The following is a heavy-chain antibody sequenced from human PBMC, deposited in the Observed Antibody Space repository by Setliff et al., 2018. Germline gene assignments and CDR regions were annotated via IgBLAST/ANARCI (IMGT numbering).Heavy chain of an antibody. CDR3: ARNRVALYDAFDI. CDR1: GYSFTFYW. CDR2: IYPGDSDT. J-gene: IGHJ3*02. V-gene: IGHV5-51*01. D-gene: IGHD2-15*01. Sequence: GESLKISCQGSGYSFTFYWIGWVRQMPGEGLEWMGIIYPGDSDTRYGPSFQGQVTISADKSISTAYLQWSSLKASDTAMYYCARNRVALYDAFDIWGQGTMVTVSS.